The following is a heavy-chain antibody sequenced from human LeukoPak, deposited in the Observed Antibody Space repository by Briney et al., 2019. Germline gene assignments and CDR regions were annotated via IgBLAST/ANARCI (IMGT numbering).Heavy chain of an antibody. Sequence: GESLKISCKGSGYSFTSYWIGWVRQMPRKGLEWMGIIYPGDSDTRYSPSFQGQVTISADKSISTAYLQWSSLKASDTAMYYCARANYDILTGYYEGFDYWGQGTLVTVSS. CDR3: ARANYDILTGYYEGFDY. CDR1: GYSFTSYW. J-gene: IGHJ4*02. V-gene: IGHV5-51*01. D-gene: IGHD3-9*01. CDR2: IYPGDSDT.